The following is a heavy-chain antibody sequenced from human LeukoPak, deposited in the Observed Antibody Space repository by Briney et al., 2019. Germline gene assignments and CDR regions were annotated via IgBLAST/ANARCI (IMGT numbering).Heavy chain of an antibody. CDR1: GYTFTGYY. Sequence: SVKVSCKASGYTFTGYYMHWVRQAPAQGVEGMGWINSNSCGTYYAQKIKGRVTLTRHTSISTPYIELSRLRSEDTAVYYCARALSPPIVVVSAYPQASHWGQGTLVTVSS. J-gene: IGHJ4*02. D-gene: IGHD3-22*01. CDR2: INSNSCGT. V-gene: IGHV1-2*02. CDR3: ARALSPPIVVVSAYPQASH.